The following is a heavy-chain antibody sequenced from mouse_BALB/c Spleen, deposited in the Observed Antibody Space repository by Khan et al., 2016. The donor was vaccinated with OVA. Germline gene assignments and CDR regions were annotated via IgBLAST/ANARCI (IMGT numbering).Heavy chain of an antibody. CDR2: ISYSGST. CDR3: ARTARIEY. Sequence: EVQLVESGPGLVKPSQSLSLTCTVTGYSITSGYGWNWIRQFPGNKLEWMGNISYSGSTNYNPSLKSRISITRDTSKNQFFLQLNSVTTEDTATYYCARTARIEYWGQGTTLTVSS. J-gene: IGHJ2*01. CDR1: GYSITSGYG. V-gene: IGHV3-2*02. D-gene: IGHD1-2*01.